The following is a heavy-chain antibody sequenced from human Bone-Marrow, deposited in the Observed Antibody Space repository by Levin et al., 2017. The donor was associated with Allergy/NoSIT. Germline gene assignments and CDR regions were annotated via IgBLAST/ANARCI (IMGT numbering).Heavy chain of an antibody. D-gene: IGHD3-22*01. Sequence: SGPTLVKPTETLTLTCTVSGFSLSYGRMGVSWIRQPPGKALEWLAHIFSNDEKSYRTSLKSRLTISKDTSKSQVVLTMTNLDPVDTATYYFARLSPDLYDSSGYHSAFDFWGQGTLVTVSS. CDR2: IFSNDEK. CDR3: ARLSPDLYDSSGYHSAFDF. J-gene: IGHJ4*02. V-gene: IGHV2-26*01. CDR1: GFSLSYGRMG.